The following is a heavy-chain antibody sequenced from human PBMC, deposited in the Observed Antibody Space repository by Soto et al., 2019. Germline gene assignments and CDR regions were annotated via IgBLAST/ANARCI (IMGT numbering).Heavy chain of an antibody. CDR1: GFTFGTTD. V-gene: IGHV3-23*01. J-gene: IGHJ5*02. D-gene: IGHD3-10*01. CDR3: VKKSGWFNT. Sequence: QLLQSGGGLVQPGGSLTLSCAASGFTFGTTDMSWVRQAPGEGLEWVSTIDGSGGITYYADSVKGRFTISRDNYSNTVYLQINILRGDDTALYYCVKKSGWFNTWGQGALVTVSS. CDR2: IDGSGGIT.